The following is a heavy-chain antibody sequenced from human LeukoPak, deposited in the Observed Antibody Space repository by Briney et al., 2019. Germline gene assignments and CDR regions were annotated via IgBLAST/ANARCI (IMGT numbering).Heavy chain of an antibody. CDR3: ARSIQLWLKSNWFDP. V-gene: IGHV4-34*01. CDR2: INHSGST. J-gene: IGHJ5*02. CDR1: GGCFSGYY. D-gene: IGHD5-18*01. Sequence: SETLSLTCAVYGGCFSGYYWSWIRQPPGKGLEWIGEINHSGSTNYNPSLKSRVTISVDTSKNQFSLKLSSVTAADTAVYYCARSIQLWLKSNWFDPWGQGTLVTVSS.